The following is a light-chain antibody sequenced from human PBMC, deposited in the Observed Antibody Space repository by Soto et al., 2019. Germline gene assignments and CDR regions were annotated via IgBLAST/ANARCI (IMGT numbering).Light chain of an antibody. CDR3: SSYTSSSTFYV. CDR2: EVS. Sequence: QSVLTQPASVSGSPGQSITISCTGTSSDVGGYNYVSWYQQHPGKAPKLMIYEVSNRPSGVSNRFSGSKSGNTASLTISGLQAEDEADYYCSSYTSSSTFYVFGTGTK. CDR1: SSDVGGYNY. J-gene: IGLJ1*01. V-gene: IGLV2-14*01.